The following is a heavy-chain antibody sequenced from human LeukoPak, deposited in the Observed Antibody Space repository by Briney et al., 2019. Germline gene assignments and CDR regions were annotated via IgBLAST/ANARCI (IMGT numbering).Heavy chain of an antibody. D-gene: IGHD3-10*01. CDR1: GFGFSNYW. V-gene: IGHV3-7*01. CDR3: ATGRWFGEFAGSAFED. Sequence: PGGSLRLSCLGSGFGFSNYWMTWLRQAPGEGLEWVANIKEDGSVIYYADSVKGRFTSSRDNAKNSVYLQMNSLRVEDTALYYCATGRWFGEFAGSAFEDWGQGTLVTVSS. CDR2: IKEDGSVI. J-gene: IGHJ4*02.